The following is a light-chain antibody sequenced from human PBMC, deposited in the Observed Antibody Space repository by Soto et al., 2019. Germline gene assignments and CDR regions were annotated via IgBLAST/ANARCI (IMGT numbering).Light chain of an antibody. CDR1: SSNIRSGYD. CDR3: QSYDSSLSGFYV. Sequence: QSALTQPPSVSGAPGQRVTIFCTGCSSNIRSGYDVHWYQQLPGTAPKLLIYDNNNRPSGVPDRFSGSKSATSASLAITGLQAEDEADYYCQSYDSSLSGFYVFGTGTKVTVL. V-gene: IGLV1-40*01. CDR2: DNN. J-gene: IGLJ1*01.